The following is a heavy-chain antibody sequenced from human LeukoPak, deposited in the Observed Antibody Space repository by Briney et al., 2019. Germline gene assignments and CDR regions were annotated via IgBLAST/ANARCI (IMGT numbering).Heavy chain of an antibody. Sequence: SVKVSCKASGGTFSSYAISWVRQAPGQGLEWMGGIIPVFGSTNYAQKFQGRVTMTADESTNTAYMELTSLTSEDPAVYYCARGGGVVVPAAFDFWGQGTLVTVSS. V-gene: IGHV1-69*13. J-gene: IGHJ4*02. CDR3: ARGGGVVVPAAFDF. CDR1: GGTFSSYA. CDR2: IIPVFGST. D-gene: IGHD2-2*01.